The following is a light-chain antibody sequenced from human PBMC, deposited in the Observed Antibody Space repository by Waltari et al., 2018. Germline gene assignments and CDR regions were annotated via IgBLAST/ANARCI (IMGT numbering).Light chain of an antibody. Sequence: DIHMTQSPPSLSASIGDRVTITCRASENIGSYLNWYQQKSGEVPRLLIYAASTLQSGVPPRFSGSRSGTDFTFTISSLQPEDCAVYYCQHSFETPYSFGQGTRL. CDR2: AAS. V-gene: IGKV1-39*01. CDR1: ENIGSY. CDR3: QHSFETPYS. J-gene: IGKJ2*03.